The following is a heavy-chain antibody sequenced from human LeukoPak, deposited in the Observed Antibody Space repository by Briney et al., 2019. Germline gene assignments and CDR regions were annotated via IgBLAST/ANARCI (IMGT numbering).Heavy chain of an antibody. J-gene: IGHJ3*02. CDR3: ARGDDYGGNHDAFDI. Sequence: SETLSLTSTVSGGSISSGGYYWSWIRQHPGKGLEWIGYIYYSGSTYYNPSLKSRVTISVATSKNQFSLKLSSVTAADTAVYYCARGDDYGGNHDAFDIWGQGTMVTVSS. CDR2: IYYSGST. V-gene: IGHV4-31*03. CDR1: GGSISSGGYY. D-gene: IGHD4-23*01.